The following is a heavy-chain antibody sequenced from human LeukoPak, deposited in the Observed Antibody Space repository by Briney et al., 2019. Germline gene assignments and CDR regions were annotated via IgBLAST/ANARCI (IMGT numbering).Heavy chain of an antibody. CDR1: GGSISTYY. CDR3: AKMITFGGVLGIYYYYGMDV. V-gene: IGHV4-59*12. J-gene: IGHJ6*02. Sequence: SETLSLTCTVSGGSISTYYWSWIRQPPGKGLEWIGYIYYSGSTNYNPSLKSRVTISVDTSKNQFSLKLSSVTAADTAVYYCAKMITFGGVLGIYYYYGMDVWGQGTTVTVSS. CDR2: IYYSGST. D-gene: IGHD3-16*01.